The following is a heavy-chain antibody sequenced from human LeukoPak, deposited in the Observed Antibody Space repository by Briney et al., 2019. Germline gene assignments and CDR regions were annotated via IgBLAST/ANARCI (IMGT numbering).Heavy chain of an antibody. J-gene: IGHJ6*02. CDR2: IWYDGSNK. CDR1: GFTFSSYG. CDR3: VRDHREGMDV. Sequence: PGGSLRHSRAATGFTFSSYGKPWVRQAPRKGLEWVAVIWYDGSNKYYADSVKGRFTISRDNSTNTLYLQMNSLRAEDTAVYYCVRDHREGMDVWGQGTTVTVSS. V-gene: IGHV3-33*01.